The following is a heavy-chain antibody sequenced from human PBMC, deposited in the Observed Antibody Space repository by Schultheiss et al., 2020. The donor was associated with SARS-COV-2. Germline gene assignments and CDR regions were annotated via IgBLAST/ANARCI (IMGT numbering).Heavy chain of an antibody. V-gene: IGHV4-61*01. J-gene: IGHJ4*02. CDR2: IFYTGST. CDR1: GGSISSSSYF. CDR3: AKDLVVVVPEEYYFDY. D-gene: IGHD2-15*01. Sequence: SETLSLTCTVSGGSISSSSYFWSWIRQPPGKGLEWIGYIFYTGSTNYNPSLKSRVTISVDTSKNQFSLKLSSVTAADTAVYYCAKDLVVVVPEEYYFDYWGQGTLVTVSS.